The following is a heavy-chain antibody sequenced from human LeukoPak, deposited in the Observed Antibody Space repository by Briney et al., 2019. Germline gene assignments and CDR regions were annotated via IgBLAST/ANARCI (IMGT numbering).Heavy chain of an antibody. J-gene: IGHJ4*02. CDR3: ALGGYSSGWYYFDY. CDR2: IWYDGSNK. Sequence: PGGSLRLSCAASGFTFSSYGMHWVRQAPGKGLEWVAVIWYDGSNKYYADSVKGRFTISRDNSKNTLYLQMNSLRAEDTAVYYCALGGYSSGWYYFDYWGRGTLVTVSS. D-gene: IGHD6-19*01. V-gene: IGHV3-33*01. CDR1: GFTFSSYG.